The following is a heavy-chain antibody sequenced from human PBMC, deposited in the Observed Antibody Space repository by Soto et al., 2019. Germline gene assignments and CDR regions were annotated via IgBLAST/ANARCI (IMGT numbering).Heavy chain of an antibody. D-gene: IGHD6-6*01. J-gene: IGHJ6*02. CDR3: ARHGGYSSSSAWGKRYYYGMDV. V-gene: IGHV4-39*01. CDR1: GGSISSSSYY. Sequence: SETLSLTCTVSGGSISSSSYYWGWIRQLPGKGLEWIGSIYYSGSTYYNPSLKSRVTISVDTSKNQFSLKLSSVTAADTAVYYCARHGGYSSSSAWGKRYYYGMDVWGQGTTVTVSS. CDR2: IYYSGST.